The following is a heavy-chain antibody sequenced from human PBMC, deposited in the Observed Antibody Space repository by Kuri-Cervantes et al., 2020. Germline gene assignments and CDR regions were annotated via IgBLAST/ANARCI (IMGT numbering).Heavy chain of an antibody. J-gene: IGHJ6*02. Sequence: GSLRLSGTVSGGSISSSSYYWGWIRQPPGKGLAWIGSVYYSASTYYNPSLMSRVTMSVDPSKNQFSLKLSSVTAADTAVYYCAREVWVRYGHDYYGMDVWGQGTTVTVSS. D-gene: IGHD1-14*01. CDR2: VYYSAST. CDR1: GGSISSSSYY. CDR3: AREVWVRYGHDYYGMDV. V-gene: IGHV4-39*07.